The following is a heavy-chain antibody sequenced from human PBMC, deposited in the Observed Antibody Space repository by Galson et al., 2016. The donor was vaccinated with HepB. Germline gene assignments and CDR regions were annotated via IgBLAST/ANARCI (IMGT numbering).Heavy chain of an antibody. CDR1: GFTFSNYW. D-gene: IGHD3-10*01. CDR2: IKEDGSEK. J-gene: IGHJ3*02. CDR3: ARATVHAFDI. Sequence: SLRLSCAASGFTFSNYWMSWVRQAPGKGLEWVANIKEDGSEKYYVDSVEGRFTISRDNAKSSLYLQMNSLRADETAVYYCARATVHAFDIWGQGTMVTVSS. V-gene: IGHV3-7*03.